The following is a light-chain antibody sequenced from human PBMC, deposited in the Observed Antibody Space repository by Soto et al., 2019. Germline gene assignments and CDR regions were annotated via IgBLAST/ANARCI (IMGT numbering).Light chain of an antibody. CDR1: SSNIGSNI. V-gene: IGLV1-44*01. CDR2: SNN. Sequence: QSVLTQPPSASGTPGQRVTISCSGSSSNIGSNIVNWYQQLPGTAPKLLIHSNNQRPSGVPDRFSGSKSGTSASLAISGLQSEDEADYYCQTYDSSLSGLYVFGTGTKLTVL. CDR3: QTYDSSLSGLYV. J-gene: IGLJ1*01.